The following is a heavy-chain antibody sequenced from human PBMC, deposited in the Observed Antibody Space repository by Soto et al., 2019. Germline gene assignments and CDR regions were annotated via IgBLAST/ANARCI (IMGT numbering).Heavy chain of an antibody. CDR3: ARDEKATIFGVVIIRGQAVWFDP. V-gene: IGHV1-18*04. J-gene: IGHJ5*02. CDR1: GYTFTSYG. CDR2: ISAYNGNT. D-gene: IGHD3-3*01. Sequence: ASVKVSCKASGYTFTSYGISWVRQAPGQGLEWMGWISAYNGNTNYAQKLQGRVTMTTDTSTSAAYMELRSLRSDDTAVYYCARDEKATIFGVVIIRGQAVWFDPWGQGTMVTVYS.